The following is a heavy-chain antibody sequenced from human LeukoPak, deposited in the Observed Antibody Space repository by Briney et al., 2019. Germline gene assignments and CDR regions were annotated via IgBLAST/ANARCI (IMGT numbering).Heavy chain of an antibody. CDR2: INPNSGGT. D-gene: IGHD6-19*01. CDR3: ARHSSGWYPGWFDP. Sequence: ASVKVSCKASGYTFTGYYMHWVRQAPGQGLEWMGWINPNSGGTNYAQKFQGRVTMTRDTSISTAYMELSRPRSDDTAVYYCARHSSGWYPGWFDPWGQGTLVTVSS. J-gene: IGHJ5*02. V-gene: IGHV1-2*02. CDR1: GYTFTGYY.